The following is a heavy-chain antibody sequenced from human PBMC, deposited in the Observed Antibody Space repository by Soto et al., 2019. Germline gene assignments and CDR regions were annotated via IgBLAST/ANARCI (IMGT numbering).Heavy chain of an antibody. CDR2: ISYDGSNK. CDR3: AKDGCPKCLDHAAFDI. D-gene: IGHD1-1*01. Sequence: QVQLVESGGGVVQPGRSLRLSCAASGFTFSSYGMHWVRQAPGKGLEWVAVISYDGSNKYYADSVKGRFTISRDNSKNTLYLQMNSLRAEDTAVYYCAKDGCPKCLDHAAFDIWGQGTMVTVSS. J-gene: IGHJ3*02. CDR1: GFTFSSYG. V-gene: IGHV3-30*18.